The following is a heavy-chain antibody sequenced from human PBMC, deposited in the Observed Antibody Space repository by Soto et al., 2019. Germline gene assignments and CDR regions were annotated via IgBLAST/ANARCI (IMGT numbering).Heavy chain of an antibody. CDR1: GFTFSSYW. V-gene: IGHV3-7*01. CDR3: AKDFKSGGSSWYVYVRDYYYGMDV. CDR2: IKQDGSEK. D-gene: IGHD6-13*01. J-gene: IGHJ6*02. Sequence: GGSLRLSCAASGFTFSSYWMSWVRQAPGKGLEWVANIKQDGSEKCYVDSVKGRFTISRDNAKNSLYLQMNSLRAEDTAVYYCAKDFKSGGSSWYVYVRDYYYGMDVWGQGTTVTVSS.